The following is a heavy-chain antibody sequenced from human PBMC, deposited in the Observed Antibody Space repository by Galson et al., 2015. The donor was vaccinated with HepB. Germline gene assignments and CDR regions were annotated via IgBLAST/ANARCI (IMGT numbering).Heavy chain of an antibody. Sequence: SLRLSCAASGFTFSSYGMHWVRQAPGKGLEWVAVISYDGSNKYYADSVKGRFTISRDNSKNTLYLQMNSLRAEDTAVYYCAKDLGSGWDFDYWGQGTLVTVSS. CDR2: ISYDGSNK. J-gene: IGHJ4*02. D-gene: IGHD6-19*01. V-gene: IGHV3-30*18. CDR3: AKDLGSGWDFDY. CDR1: GFTFSSYG.